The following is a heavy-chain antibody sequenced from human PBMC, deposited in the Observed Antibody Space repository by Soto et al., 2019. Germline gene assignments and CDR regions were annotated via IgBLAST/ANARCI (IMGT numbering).Heavy chain of an antibody. D-gene: IGHD3-16*01. V-gene: IGHV3-53*01. CDR1: GFTVSNNH. J-gene: IGHJ4*02. Sequence: VQLVESGGGLIQPGGSLRLSCAASGFTVSNNHMTWVRQAAGKGLELVSFVHGGGSTSYAYSVKGRFTISRDNAKNTLYIQMDSLRSEDTAIYYCAVRLTTAASLDYWGRGTLVTVSS. CDR3: AVRLTTAASLDY. CDR2: VHGGGST.